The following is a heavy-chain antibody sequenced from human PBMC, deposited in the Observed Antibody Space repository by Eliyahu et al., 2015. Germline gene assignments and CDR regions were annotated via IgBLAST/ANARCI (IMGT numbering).Heavy chain of an antibody. CDR3: ARGKGQWLVQSGFDI. V-gene: IGHV7-4-1*02. CDR1: GXTFXXYA. CDR2: INTNTGNP. J-gene: IGHJ3*02. Sequence: QVQLVQSGSELKXPGXSVXXSCKASGXTFXXYAMNWVRQAPGQGLEWMGWINTNTGNPTYAQGFTGRFVFSLDTSVSTAHLQISSLKAEDTAVYYCARGKGQWLVQSGFDIWGQGTMVTVSS. D-gene: IGHD6-19*01.